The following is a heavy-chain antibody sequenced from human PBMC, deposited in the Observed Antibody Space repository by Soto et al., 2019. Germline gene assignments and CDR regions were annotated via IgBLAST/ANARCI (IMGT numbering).Heavy chain of an antibody. V-gene: IGHV3-30-3*01. D-gene: IGHD3-10*01. Sequence: GGSLRLSCAASGFTFSSHAMHWVRQAPGKGLEWVAVISYDGSNKYYADSVKGRFTTSRDNSKNTLYLQMNSLRAEDTAVYYCARCSVRFGELLSSLWPMDVWGQGTTVTVSS. CDR3: ARCSVRFGELLSSLWPMDV. CDR1: GFTFSSHA. J-gene: IGHJ6*02. CDR2: ISYDGSNK.